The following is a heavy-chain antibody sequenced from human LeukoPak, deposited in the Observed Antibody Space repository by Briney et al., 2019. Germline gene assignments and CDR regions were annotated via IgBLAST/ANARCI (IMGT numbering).Heavy chain of an antibody. J-gene: IGHJ5*02. V-gene: IGHV4-39*07. CDR2: INHSGST. Sequence: SETLSLTRTVSGGSISSSSHYWSWIRQPPGKGLEWIGEINHSGSTNYNPSLKSRVTISVDTSKNQFSLKLSSVTAADTAVYYCAREGSGSYRPAFDPWGQGTLVTVSS. D-gene: IGHD3-10*01. CDR3: AREGSGSYRPAFDP. CDR1: GGSISSSSHY.